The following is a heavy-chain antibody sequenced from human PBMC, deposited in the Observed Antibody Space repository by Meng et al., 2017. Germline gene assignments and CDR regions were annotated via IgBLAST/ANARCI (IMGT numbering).Heavy chain of an antibody. D-gene: IGHD6-13*01. CDR3: ASSAREGIAAAEG. CDR1: GFTFSSYA. Sequence: GESLKISCAASGFTFSSYAMHWVRQAPGKGLEWVAVISYDGSNKYYADSVKGRLTISRDNSKNTLYLQMNSLRAEDTAVYYCASSAREGIAAAEGWGQGTLVTVSS. J-gene: IGHJ4*02. CDR2: ISYDGSNK. V-gene: IGHV3-30*04.